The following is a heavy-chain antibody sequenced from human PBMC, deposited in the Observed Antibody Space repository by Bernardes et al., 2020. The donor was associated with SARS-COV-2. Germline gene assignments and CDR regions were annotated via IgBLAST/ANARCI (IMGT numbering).Heavy chain of an antibody. CDR2: IYPDDSDT. V-gene: IGHV5-51*01. J-gene: IGHJ4*02. D-gene: IGHD6-13*01. CDR1: GYSFTTYW. Sequence: ESLKISCKGSGYSFTTYWIVWVRQMPGKGLEWMGIIYPDDSDTRYSPSFQGQVTISADKSISTAYLQWSSLMASDTAMYYCARLWGSSLDYWGQGTLVTVSS. CDR3: ARLWGSSLDY.